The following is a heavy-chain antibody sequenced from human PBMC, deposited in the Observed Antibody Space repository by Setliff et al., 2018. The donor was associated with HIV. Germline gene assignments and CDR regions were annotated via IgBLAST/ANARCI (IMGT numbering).Heavy chain of an antibody. CDR1: GFTFSSYA. J-gene: IGHJ2*01. CDR3: AKGGTYSSTWYFDL. Sequence: GGSLRLSCAASGFTFSSYAMSWVRQAPGKGLEWVSLIYSGGSSTYYADSVKGRFTISRDNSTNTLYLQMNSLRAEDTAVYYCAKGGTYSSTWYFDLWGRGTLVTVSS. CDR2: IYSGGSST. V-gene: IGHV3-23*03. D-gene: IGHD6-13*01.